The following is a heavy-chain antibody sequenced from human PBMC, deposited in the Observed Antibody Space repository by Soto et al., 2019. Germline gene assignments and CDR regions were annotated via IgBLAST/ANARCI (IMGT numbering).Heavy chain of an antibody. J-gene: IGHJ4*02. CDR3: ARDKITGLFDY. CDR2: INHSGST. CDR1: GGSINSGNW. Sequence: SETLSLTCAVSGGSINSGNWWSWVRQPPGTGLEWIGEINHSGSTNYNPSLKSRVTISVDTSKNQFSLKLTSVTAADTAVYYCARDKITGLFDYWGQGTLVTVSS. V-gene: IGHV4-4*02. D-gene: IGHD2-8*02.